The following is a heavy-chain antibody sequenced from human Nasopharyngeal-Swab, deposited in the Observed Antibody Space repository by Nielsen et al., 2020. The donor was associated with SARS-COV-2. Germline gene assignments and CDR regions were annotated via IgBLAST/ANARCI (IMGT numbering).Heavy chain of an antibody. V-gene: IGHV3-48*02. CDR3: ARSSQAAAGWI. CDR1: GFTFSSYS. J-gene: IGHJ3*02. CDR2: ISSSSTI. D-gene: IGHD6-13*01. Sequence: GGSLRLSCAASGFTFSSYSMNWVRQAPGKGLEWVSYISSSSTIYYADSVKGRFTISRDNAKNSLYLQMNSLRDEDTAVYYCARSSQAAAGWIWGQGTMVTVSS.